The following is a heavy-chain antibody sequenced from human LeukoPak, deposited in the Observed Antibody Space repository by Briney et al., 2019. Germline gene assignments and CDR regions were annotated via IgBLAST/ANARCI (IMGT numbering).Heavy chain of an antibody. Sequence: SVKVSCKASGGTFSRYAISWVRQAPGQGLEWMGEIIPIFGTANYAQKFQGRVTITADESTSTAYMELSSLRSEDTAVYYCAGGGYGSGSYFDYYYGMDVWGQGTTVTVSS. CDR3: AGGGYGSGSYFDYYYGMDV. V-gene: IGHV1-69*13. J-gene: IGHJ6*02. CDR1: GGTFSRYA. D-gene: IGHD3-10*01. CDR2: IIPIFGTA.